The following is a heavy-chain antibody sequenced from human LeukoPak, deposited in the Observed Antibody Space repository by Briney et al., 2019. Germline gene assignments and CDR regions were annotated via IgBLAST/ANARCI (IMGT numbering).Heavy chain of an antibody. CDR2: ISAYNGNT. D-gene: IGHD5-12*01. CDR1: GYTFTSYG. Sequence: ASVTVSFKASGYTFTSYGISWVRQAPGQGLEWMGWISAYNGNTNYAQKLQGRVTMTTDTSTSTAYMELRSLRSDDTAVYYCARVDIVATRAYYYYGMDVWGQGTTVTVSS. V-gene: IGHV1-18*01. J-gene: IGHJ6*02. CDR3: ARVDIVATRAYYYYGMDV.